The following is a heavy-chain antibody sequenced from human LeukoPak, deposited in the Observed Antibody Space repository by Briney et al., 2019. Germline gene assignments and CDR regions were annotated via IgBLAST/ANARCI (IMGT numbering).Heavy chain of an antibody. CDR3: ARDQGYYGSGSYYFRYYYGMDV. CDR2: ISHSGST. Sequence: SETLSLTCAVYGGSFSGYYWSWIRQPPGKGLEWIGEISHSGSTNYNPSLKSRVTISVDTSKNQFSLKLSSVTAADTAVYYCARDQGYYGSGSYYFRYYYGMDVWGKGTTVTVSS. V-gene: IGHV4-34*01. CDR1: GGSFSGYY. D-gene: IGHD3-10*01. J-gene: IGHJ6*04.